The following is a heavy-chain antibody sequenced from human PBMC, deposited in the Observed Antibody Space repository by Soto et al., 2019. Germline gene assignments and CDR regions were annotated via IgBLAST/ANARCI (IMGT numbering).Heavy chain of an antibody. D-gene: IGHD2-21*01. CDR2: FYQGGST. Sequence: HVQLRQWGAGLLKPSDTLSLTCAVYGESLNYYYWSWIRQAPGKGLEGIGEFYQGGSTHYNPSVKSRVTISVDLSSQQSSLKLTSVTAADTATYYCARGMWPDRFANWGQGTLVTVSS. V-gene: IGHV4-34*01. CDR3: ARGMWPDRFAN. CDR1: GESLNYYY. J-gene: IGHJ5*02.